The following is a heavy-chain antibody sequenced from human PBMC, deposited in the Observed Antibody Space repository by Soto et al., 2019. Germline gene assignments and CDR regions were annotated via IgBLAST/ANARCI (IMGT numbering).Heavy chain of an antibody. CDR2: INPNSGGT. CDR1: GCTFTGYY. V-gene: IGHV1-2*02. Sequence: AAVKVSCKACGCTFTGYYMHWVRQAPGQGLEWMGWINPNSGGTNYAQKFQGRVTMTRDTSISTAYMELSRLRSDDTAVYYCAREVAAAGTEVDPWGQGTLVTVSS. J-gene: IGHJ5*02. D-gene: IGHD6-13*01. CDR3: AREVAAAGTEVDP.